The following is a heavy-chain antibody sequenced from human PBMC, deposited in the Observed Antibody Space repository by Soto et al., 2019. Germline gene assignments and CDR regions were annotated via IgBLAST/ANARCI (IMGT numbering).Heavy chain of an antibody. D-gene: IGHD3-3*01. Sequence: SETLSLTCTVSGGSVSSGSYYWSWIRQPPGKGLEWIGYIYYSGSTNYNPSLKSRVTISVDTSKNQFSLKLSSVTAADTAVYYCARARYDFWSGYLNVWGQGTTVTVSS. V-gene: IGHV4-61*01. J-gene: IGHJ6*02. CDR2: IYYSGST. CDR1: GGSVSSGSYY. CDR3: ARARYDFWSGYLNV.